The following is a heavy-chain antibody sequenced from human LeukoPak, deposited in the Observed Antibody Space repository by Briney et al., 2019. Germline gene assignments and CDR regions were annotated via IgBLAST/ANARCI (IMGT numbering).Heavy chain of an antibody. Sequence: PGGPLRLSCAASGFTFSSYAMHWVRQAPGKGLEWVAVISYDGSNKYYADSVKGRFTISRDNSKNTLYLQMNSLRAEDTAVYYCAREGGEYYYGMDVWGQGTTVTVSS. CDR1: GFTFSSYA. J-gene: IGHJ6*02. V-gene: IGHV3-30-3*01. D-gene: IGHD2-21*01. CDR3: AREGGEYYYGMDV. CDR2: ISYDGSNK.